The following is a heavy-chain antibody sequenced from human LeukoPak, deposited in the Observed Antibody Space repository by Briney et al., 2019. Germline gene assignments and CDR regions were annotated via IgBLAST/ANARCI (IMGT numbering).Heavy chain of an antibody. CDR3: ARDLRHYILTGPQRYYYYYIDV. CDR2: INQDASEK. Sequence: QSWGSLRLSCAASGFTFSSYWMNWVRLAPGKGLEWVANINQDASEKYYADSVKGRFTISRDDGKKSVYLQMNSLRAEDPAVYYCARDLRHYILTGPQRYYYYYIDVWGKGTTVTISS. V-gene: IGHV3-7*01. CDR1: GFTFSSYW. J-gene: IGHJ6*03. D-gene: IGHD3-9*01.